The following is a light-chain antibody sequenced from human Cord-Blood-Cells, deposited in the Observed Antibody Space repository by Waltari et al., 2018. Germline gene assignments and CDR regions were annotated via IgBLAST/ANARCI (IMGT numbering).Light chain of an antibody. CDR1: QSISSY. CDR3: QQSYSTPYS. J-gene: IGKJ2*03. Sequence: DIQMTQSPSSLSASVGDRVTITCRASQSISSYLNRYQQKPGKAPKLLIYAASSVQSGVPTRCSGSGSGTDFTLTISSLQPEDCATYYCQQSYSTPYSFGQGTKLEIK. V-gene: IGKV1-39*01. CDR2: AAS.